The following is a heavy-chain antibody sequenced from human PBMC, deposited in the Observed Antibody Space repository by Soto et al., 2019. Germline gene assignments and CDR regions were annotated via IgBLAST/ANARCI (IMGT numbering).Heavy chain of an antibody. V-gene: IGHV3-48*01. Sequence: EVQLVESGGGLVQPGGSLRLSCAASGFTFSRNSMNWVRQAPGKGLEWVSYISSSSSTVYYADSVKDRFTISRDNAKNSLFLQMNSLRAEDTAVYYCARYYYGKNGGAFDIWGQGTMVTVSS. CDR3: ARYYYGKNGGAFDI. J-gene: IGHJ3*02. CDR1: GFTFSRNS. CDR2: ISSSSSTV. D-gene: IGHD3-22*01.